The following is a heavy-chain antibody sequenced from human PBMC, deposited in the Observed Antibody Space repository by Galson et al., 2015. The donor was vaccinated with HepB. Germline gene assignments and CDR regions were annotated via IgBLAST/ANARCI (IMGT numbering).Heavy chain of an antibody. CDR2: ISYDGSNK. J-gene: IGHJ4*02. Sequence: SLRLSCAASGFTFSSYGMHWVRQAPGKGLEWVAVISYDGSNKYYADSVKGRFTISRDNSKNTLYLQMNSLRAEDTAVYYCAKGAYSSPPIFGYWGQGTLVTVSS. CDR1: GFTFSSYG. D-gene: IGHD6-13*01. V-gene: IGHV3-30*18. CDR3: AKGAYSSPPIFGY.